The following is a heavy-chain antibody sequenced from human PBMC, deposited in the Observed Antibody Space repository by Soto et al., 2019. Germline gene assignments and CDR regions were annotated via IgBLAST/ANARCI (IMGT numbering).Heavy chain of an antibody. CDR3: ARDYLYAAAYYYYGMDV. D-gene: IGHD2-8*01. V-gene: IGHV3-11*01. J-gene: IGHJ6*02. CDR1: GFTFSDYY. CDR2: ISSSGSTI. Sequence: PGGSLRLSCAASGFTFSDYYMSWIRQAPGKGLEWVSYISSSGSTIYYADSVKGRFTISRDNAKNSLYLQMNSLRAEDTAVYYCARDYLYAAAYYYYGMDVWGQGTTVTVSS.